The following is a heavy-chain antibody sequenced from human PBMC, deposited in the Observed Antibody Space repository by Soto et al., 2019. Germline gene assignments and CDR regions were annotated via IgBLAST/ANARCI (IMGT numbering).Heavy chain of an antibody. J-gene: IGHJ4*02. CDR3: AKGTYLGSGYSATFDY. Sequence: PGGSLRLSCAASGFTFDDYAMHWVRQAPGKGLEWVSGISWNSGSIGYADSVKGRFTISRDNAKNSLYLQMNSLRAEDTALYYCAKGTYLGSGYSATFDYWGQGTLVTVSS. D-gene: IGHD3-22*01. CDR1: GFTFDDYA. CDR2: ISWNSGSI. V-gene: IGHV3-9*01.